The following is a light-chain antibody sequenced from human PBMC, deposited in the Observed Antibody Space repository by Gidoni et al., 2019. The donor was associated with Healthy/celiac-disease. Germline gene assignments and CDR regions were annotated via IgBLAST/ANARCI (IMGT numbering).Light chain of an antibody. CDR1: QSIISC. V-gene: IGKV3-11*01. J-gene: IGKJ5*01. CDR3: QQRSNRHQIT. Sequence: EFLFIQPPATLSLSPGERSTLSRSASQSIISCLAWCQQKPGQAPRILIYDASNRATGIPARFSGSGSGTNLTLTISSREHEDFAVYYCQQRSNRHQITFGQGTRLEIK. CDR2: DAS.